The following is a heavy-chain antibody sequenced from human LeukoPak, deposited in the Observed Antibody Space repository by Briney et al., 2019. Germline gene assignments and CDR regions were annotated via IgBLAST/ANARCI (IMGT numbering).Heavy chain of an antibody. CDR2: SNAGDGNT. CDR1: GYTFTSCA. J-gene: IGHJ6*02. Sequence: ASVKVSCKASGYTFTSCAMHWVRQAPGQRLEWMGRSNAGDGNTKYSQTFQGRVTITRDTSASTAYMELSSLRSEDTAVYYCAREGAAAGDYYYGMDVWGQGTTVTVSS. V-gene: IGHV1-3*01. D-gene: IGHD6-13*01. CDR3: AREGAAAGDYYYGMDV.